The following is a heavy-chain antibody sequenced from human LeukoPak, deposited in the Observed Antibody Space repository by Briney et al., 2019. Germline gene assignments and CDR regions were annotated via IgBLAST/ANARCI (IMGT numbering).Heavy chain of an antibody. CDR2: INSDGTGT. V-gene: IGHV3-74*01. D-gene: IGHD3-3*01. CDR1: GLTVSSYA. Sequence: GGSLRLSCGASGLTVSSYAMSWVRQAPGKGLVWVSRINSDGTGTTYADSVKGRFTISRDNAKNTLYLQMNSLRAEDTAVYYCARDRWREGSVDYWGQGTLVTVSS. J-gene: IGHJ4*02. CDR3: ARDRWREGSVDY.